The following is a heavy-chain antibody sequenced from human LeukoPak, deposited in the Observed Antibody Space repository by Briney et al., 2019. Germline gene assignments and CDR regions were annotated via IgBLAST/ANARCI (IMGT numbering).Heavy chain of an antibody. CDR3: VREYPDLFDY. Sequence: SSSSYIFYRDSVKGRFTISRDNAKNSLFLQMNSLRAEDTAVYYRVREYPDLFDYWGQGTLVTVSS. CDR2: SSSSYI. V-gene: IGHV3-21*01. J-gene: IGHJ4*02.